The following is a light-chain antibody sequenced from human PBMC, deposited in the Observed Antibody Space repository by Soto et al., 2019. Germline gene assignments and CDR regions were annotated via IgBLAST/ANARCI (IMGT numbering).Light chain of an antibody. V-gene: IGKV1-17*01. CDR1: AGIRDD. CDR2: AAF. CDR3: LQHKSYPLT. Sequence: DIQMTQSPSSVSASLGDSVNIXXRASAGIRDDLGWYQQKPGTAPKSXIYAAFSLQRGVPSRFSGSGAGTEFTLTISSLQPEDFATYFCLQHKSYPLTFGGGTKVDIK. J-gene: IGKJ4*01.